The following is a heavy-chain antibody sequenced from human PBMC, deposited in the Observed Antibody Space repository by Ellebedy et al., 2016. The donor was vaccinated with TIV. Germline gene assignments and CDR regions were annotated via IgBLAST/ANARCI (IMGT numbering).Heavy chain of an antibody. Sequence: GESLKISCAASGFTFSAYGLHWVRQAPGKGLEWVAVIWRDGSREIYADSGKGRFTISRDNSKNTVFLQMNSLRAEDTAVYYCARESDLGSIGAGVDYWGQGDLVTVSS. V-gene: IGHV3-33*01. J-gene: IGHJ4*02. D-gene: IGHD3-3*01. CDR2: IWRDGSRE. CDR3: ARESDLGSIGAGVDY. CDR1: GFTFSAYG.